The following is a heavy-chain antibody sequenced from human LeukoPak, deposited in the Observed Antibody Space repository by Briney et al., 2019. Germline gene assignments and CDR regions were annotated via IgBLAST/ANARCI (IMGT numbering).Heavy chain of an antibody. D-gene: IGHD3-3*01. CDR3: ARLGDDFWSDY. CDR2: IYTSGST. J-gene: IGHJ4*02. V-gene: IGHV4-4*07. Sequence: SETLSLTCTMSGGSISSYYWSWIRQPAGKGLEWIGRIYTSGSTNYNPSLKSRLTMLIDTSKNQFSLKLSSVTAADTAVYYCARLGDDFWSDYWGQGTLVTVSS. CDR1: GGSISSYY.